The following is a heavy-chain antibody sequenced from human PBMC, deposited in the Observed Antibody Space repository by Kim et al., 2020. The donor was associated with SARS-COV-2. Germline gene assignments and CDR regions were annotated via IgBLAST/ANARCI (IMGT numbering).Heavy chain of an antibody. D-gene: IGHD6-13*01. Sequence: SETLSLTCTVSGGSISSSSYYWGWIRQPPGKGLEWIGSIYYSGSTYYNPSLKSRVTISVDTSKNQFSLKLSSVTAADTAVYYCAVRIAAAVYYGMDVWGQGTTVTVSS. CDR3: AVRIAAAVYYGMDV. J-gene: IGHJ6*02. CDR2: IYYSGST. CDR1: GGSISSSSYY. V-gene: IGHV4-39*07.